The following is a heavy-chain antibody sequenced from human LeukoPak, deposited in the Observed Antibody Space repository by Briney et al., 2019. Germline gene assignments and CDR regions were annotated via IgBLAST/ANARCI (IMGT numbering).Heavy chain of an antibody. V-gene: IGHV3-7*03. D-gene: IGHD5-18*01. J-gene: IGHJ6*04. CDR3: ARVRGYSYGPYSYYYYGMDV. CDR1: GFTFSSYW. Sequence: PGGSLRLSCAASGFTFSSYWMSCVRQAPGKGLEWVANIKQDGSEKYYVDSVKGRFTISRDNAKNSLYLQMNSLRAEDTAVYYCARVRGYSYGPYSYYYYGMDVWGKGTTVTVSS. CDR2: IKQDGSEK.